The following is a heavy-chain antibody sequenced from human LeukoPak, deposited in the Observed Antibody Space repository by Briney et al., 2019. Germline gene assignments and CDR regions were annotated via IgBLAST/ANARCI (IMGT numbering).Heavy chain of an antibody. CDR3: AKGRYYDILTGPVRN. D-gene: IGHD3-9*01. Sequence: GGSLRLSCAASGFTFSSYGMHWVRQAPGKGLEWVAVISYDGSNKYYADSVKGRFTISRGNSKNTLYLQMNSLRAEDTAVYYCAKGRYYDILTGPVRNWGQGTLVTVSS. J-gene: IGHJ4*02. CDR2: ISYDGSNK. V-gene: IGHV3-30*18. CDR1: GFTFSSYG.